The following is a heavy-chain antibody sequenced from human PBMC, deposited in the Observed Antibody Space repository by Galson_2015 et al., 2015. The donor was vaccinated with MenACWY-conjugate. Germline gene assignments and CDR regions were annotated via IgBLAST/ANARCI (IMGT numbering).Heavy chain of an antibody. V-gene: IGHV4-59*01. CDR2: ISYSGST. J-gene: IGHJ4*02. D-gene: IGHD3-22*01. CDR1: GGSISSYY. Sequence: ETLSLTCTVSGGSISSYYWSWIRQPPGKGLEWIGYISYSGSTNYNPSPKSRVTISVDTSKNQFSLKLSSVTTADTAVYYCARGFSSGAPPLYWGQGTLVTVSS. CDR3: ARGFSSGAPPLY.